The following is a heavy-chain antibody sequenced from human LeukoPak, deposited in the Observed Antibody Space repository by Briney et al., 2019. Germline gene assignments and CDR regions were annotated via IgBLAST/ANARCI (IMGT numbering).Heavy chain of an antibody. D-gene: IGHD3-9*01. V-gene: IGHV4-59*08. CDR3: ARRGRDYDILTGYHNYFDY. J-gene: IGHJ4*02. CDR2: IYYSGST. Sequence: TSETLSLTCSVSGGSISTYYWSWIRQPPGKGLEWIGYIYYSGSTNYNPSLKSRVTISVDTSKNQFSLKLSSVTAADTAVYYCARRGRDYDILTGYHNYFDYWGQGTLVTVSS. CDR1: GGSISTYY.